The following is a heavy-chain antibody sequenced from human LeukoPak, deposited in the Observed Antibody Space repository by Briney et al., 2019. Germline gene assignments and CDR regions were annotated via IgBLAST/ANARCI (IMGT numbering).Heavy chain of an antibody. CDR1: GYTFTAYY. J-gene: IGHJ4*02. Sequence: ASVKVSCKASGYTFTAYYLNWVRQAPGQGLEWLGWIHPSSGVAKLPQGFQGRVTMARDTSITTAYMELSSLRSDDTAVYYCARGYRPRPGDSSKYYFDYWGQGTLVTVSS. V-gene: IGHV1-2*02. CDR2: IHPSSGVA. D-gene: IGHD6-13*01. CDR3: ARGYRPRPGDSSKYYFDY.